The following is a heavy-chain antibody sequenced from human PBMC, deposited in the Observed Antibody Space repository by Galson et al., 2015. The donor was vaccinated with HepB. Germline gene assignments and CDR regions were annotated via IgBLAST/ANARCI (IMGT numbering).Heavy chain of an antibody. CDR1: RFMFSSYE. Sequence: SLRLSCAASRFMFSSYEMNWVRQAPGKGLEWVSFISGSGDTIYYADSVKGRFTISRDNAKSSLYLQMNSLRAEDTAVYYCARGWPDSNYLGSYGLHVWGQGTTVTVSS. J-gene: IGHJ6*02. CDR2: ISGSGDTI. V-gene: IGHV3-48*03. CDR3: ARGWPDSNYLGSYGLHV. D-gene: IGHD4-11*01.